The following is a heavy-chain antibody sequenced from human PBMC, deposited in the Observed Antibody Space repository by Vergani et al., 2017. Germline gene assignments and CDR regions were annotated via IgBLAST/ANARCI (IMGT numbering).Heavy chain of an antibody. V-gene: IGHV4-39*01. Sequence: QLQLQESGPGLVKPSETLSLTCIVSGDSINNGNYSWGWIRQPPGTGLDWIGSVYYNGSTYYNPSLKSRVTTSVDASKNQFSLKLTSVTAADTAVYRGVCRATSSPRCCDCWGQGTLVVVAS. D-gene: IGHD2-2*01. CDR3: VCRATSSPRCCDC. J-gene: IGHJ4*02. CDR1: GDSINNGNYS. CDR2: VYYNGST.